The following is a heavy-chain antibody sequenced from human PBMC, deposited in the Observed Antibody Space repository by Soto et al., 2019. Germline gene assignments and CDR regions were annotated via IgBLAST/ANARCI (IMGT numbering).Heavy chain of an antibody. CDR1: GFTFSNYA. J-gene: IGHJ3*02. Sequence: HPGGSLRLSCAASGFTFSNYAMNWVRQAPGKGLEWVSAIGGSGRSTYYADSVKGRFTISRDNSKSTLSLQMNSLRADDTAVYYCAKVPDRLWLVPGSAFDIWGQGTMVTVSS. CDR2: IGGSGRST. V-gene: IGHV3-23*01. CDR3: AKVPDRLWLVPGSAFDI. D-gene: IGHD6-19*01.